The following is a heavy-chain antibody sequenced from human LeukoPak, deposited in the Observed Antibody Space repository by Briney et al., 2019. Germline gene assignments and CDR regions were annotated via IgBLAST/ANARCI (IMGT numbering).Heavy chain of an antibody. CDR1: GFTFTTYW. J-gene: IGHJ4*02. CDR3: SNGIYDKSY. CDR2: IKQDGSEA. V-gene: IGHV3-7*01. Sequence: GGSLRLSCTASGFTFTTYWMAWVRQAPGKGLEWVANIKQDGSEAYYAESVRGRFTISRDNAKNSLYLQMNSLRAEATSVYYCSNGIYDKSYWGQGTLVTVSS. D-gene: IGHD3-22*01.